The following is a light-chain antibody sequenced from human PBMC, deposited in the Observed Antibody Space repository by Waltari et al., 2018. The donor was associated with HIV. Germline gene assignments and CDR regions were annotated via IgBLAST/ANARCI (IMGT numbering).Light chain of an antibody. CDR3: CSYAGSYRFVV. V-gene: IGLV2-11*01. Sequence: QSALTQPRSVSGSPGQLATISCTGTNTDVGGYNFVSWYQQYPGKAPKLMIYGVTKRPSGVPDRFSGSKSGNTASLTISGLQAEDEADYYCCSYAGSYRFVVFGGGTKVTVL. CDR1: NTDVGGYNF. CDR2: GVT. J-gene: IGLJ2*01.